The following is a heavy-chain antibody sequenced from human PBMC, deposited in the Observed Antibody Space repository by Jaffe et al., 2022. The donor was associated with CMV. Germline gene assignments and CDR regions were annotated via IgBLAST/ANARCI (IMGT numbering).Heavy chain of an antibody. J-gene: IGHJ6*02. CDR2: VSGSGRST. CDR1: GFPFSHYA. CDR3: AKDYVQFLDWFSYGMDV. D-gene: IGHD3-3*01. V-gene: IGHV3-23*01. Sequence: EIQLLESGGGLVQAGGSLRLSCAASGFPFSHYAMSWVRQAPGKGLEWVSAVSGSGRSTYYADSVKGRFSISRDNSKNTLSLQMNTLRVEDTAIYYCAKDYVQFLDWFSYGMDVWGQGTTVTVSS.